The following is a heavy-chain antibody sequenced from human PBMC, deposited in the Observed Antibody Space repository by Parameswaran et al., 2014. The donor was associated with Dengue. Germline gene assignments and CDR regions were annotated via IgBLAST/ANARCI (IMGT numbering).Heavy chain of an antibody. V-gene: IGHV4-39*01. J-gene: IGHJ6*04. CDR3: ARRVIHSNPSDV. Sequence: WIRQPPGKGLEWIGNIYYSGSPYYKPSLKSRVTISIDTSKNQFSLKLSSVTAADTAVYYCARRVIHSNPSDVWGKGTTVTVSS. CDR2: IYYSGSP. D-gene: IGHD4-11*01.